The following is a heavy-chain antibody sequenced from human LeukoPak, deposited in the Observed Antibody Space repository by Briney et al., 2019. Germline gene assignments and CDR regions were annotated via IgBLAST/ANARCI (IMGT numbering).Heavy chain of an antibody. Sequence: SETLSLTCIVSRGPISRYYWSWIRQPPGKGLEWIGYIHDSGNTNHNPSLKSRVTISVDTSKNKFSLKLTSVTAADTAVYYCARGNRIAARPLGWNYYYYMDVWGKGTTVTVSS. D-gene: IGHD6-6*01. CDR3: ARGNRIAARPLGWNYYYYMDV. V-gene: IGHV4-59*01. CDR1: RGPISRYY. J-gene: IGHJ6*03. CDR2: IHDSGNT.